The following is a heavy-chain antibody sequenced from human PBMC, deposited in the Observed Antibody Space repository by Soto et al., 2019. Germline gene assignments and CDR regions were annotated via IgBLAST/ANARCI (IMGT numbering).Heavy chain of an antibody. CDR1: GFTFSSYA. Sequence: GGSLRLSCAASGFTFSSYAMSWVRQAPGKGLEWVSAISGSGGSTYYEDSVKGRFTISRDNSKNTLYLQLNSLRAEDTAVSDCSKGPLLTTVTTWFDPWGQGTLVTVSS. CDR2: ISGSGGST. J-gene: IGHJ5*02. CDR3: SKGPLLTTVTTWFDP. D-gene: IGHD4-17*01. V-gene: IGHV3-23*01.